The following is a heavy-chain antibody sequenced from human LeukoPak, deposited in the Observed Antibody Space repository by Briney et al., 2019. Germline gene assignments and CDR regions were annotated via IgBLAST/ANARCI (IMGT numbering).Heavy chain of an antibody. Sequence: GGSLRLSCVASGLTFSNYWMLWVRQAPGKGLMWVSLISTDGKSTRYAESVKGRFTISRDNAKNALYLQMDILRVEDTALYFCVRDYQFIQEVWGQGTTVTVSS. V-gene: IGHV3-74*01. CDR1: GLTFSNYW. D-gene: IGHD2-2*01. CDR2: ISTDGKST. CDR3: VRDYQFIQEV. J-gene: IGHJ6*02.